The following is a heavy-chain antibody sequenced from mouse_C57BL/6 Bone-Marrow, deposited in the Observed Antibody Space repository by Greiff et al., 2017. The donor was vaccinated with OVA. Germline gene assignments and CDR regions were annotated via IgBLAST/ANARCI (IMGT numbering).Heavy chain of an antibody. Sequence: EVKLVESGGGLVQSGRSLRLSCATSGFTFSDFYMEWVRQAPGKGLEWIAASRNKANDYTTEYSASVKGRFIVSRDTSQSILYLQMNALRAEDTAIYYGARGGGGLYDGWYIDVWGTGTTVTVSS. V-gene: IGHV7-1*01. D-gene: IGHD2-12*01. CDR1: GFTFSDFY. J-gene: IGHJ1*03. CDR2: SRNKANDYTT. CDR3: ARGGGGLYDGWYIDV.